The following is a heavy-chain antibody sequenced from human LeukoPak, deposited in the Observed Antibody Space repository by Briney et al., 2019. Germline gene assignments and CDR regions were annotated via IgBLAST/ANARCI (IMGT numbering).Heavy chain of an antibody. CDR2: INWNGGST. Sequence: GGSLRLSCVASGFMIDDHGMSWVRQAPGKGLEWVSGINWNGGSTGYVDSVKGRFTNSRDNAKNSLYLQMNSLRAEDTALYYCARGTVSYYYYYMDVWGKGTTVTVSS. CDR3: ARGTVSYYYYYMDV. CDR1: GFMIDDHG. D-gene: IGHD5/OR15-5a*01. J-gene: IGHJ6*03. V-gene: IGHV3-20*04.